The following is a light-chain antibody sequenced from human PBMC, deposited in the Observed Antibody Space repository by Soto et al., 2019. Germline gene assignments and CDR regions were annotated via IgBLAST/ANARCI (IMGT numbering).Light chain of an antibody. J-gene: IGLJ1*01. V-gene: IGLV2-11*01. CDR1: SSDVGGYNY. CDR2: DVN. CDR3: CSYGGSFYV. Sequence: QSALTQPHSVSGSPGQSVAISCSGTSSDVGGYNYVSWYQQHPGKAPKLIIFDVNKRPSGVPDRCSGSKSGSTASLTISGLQAEDEADYYCCSYGGSFYVVGTGTKVTVL.